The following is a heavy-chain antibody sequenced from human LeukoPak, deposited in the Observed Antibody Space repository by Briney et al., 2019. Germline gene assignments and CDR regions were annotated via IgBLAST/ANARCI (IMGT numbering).Heavy chain of an antibody. CDR1: GYSFTNYD. CDR2: INPSGGST. V-gene: IGHV1-46*01. J-gene: IGHJ4*02. D-gene: IGHD2-21*02. Sequence: GASVKVSCKTSGYSFTNYDLHWVRQAPGQGLEWMGIINPSGGSTSYAQKFQGRVTMTRDMSTSTVYMELSSLRSEDTAVYYCARGPRGDYYFDYWGQGTLVTVSS. CDR3: ARGPRGDYYFDY.